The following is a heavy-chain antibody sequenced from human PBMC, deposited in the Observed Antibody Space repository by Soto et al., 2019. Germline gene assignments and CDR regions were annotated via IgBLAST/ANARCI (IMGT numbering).Heavy chain of an antibody. J-gene: IGHJ6*02. D-gene: IGHD1-1*01. CDR1: GGSFSGYY. V-gene: IGHV4-34*01. CDR2: TNDRGNT. CDR3: ARDQPNEDYYYYGMDV. Sequence: PSETLSLTCAVYGGSFSGYYRSWIRQPPGKGLEWIGETNDRGNTKYTPSVESRVTISLDTSNNQLSLKVTSVTAADTAVYYCARDQPNEDYYYYGMDVWGQGTTVTVSS.